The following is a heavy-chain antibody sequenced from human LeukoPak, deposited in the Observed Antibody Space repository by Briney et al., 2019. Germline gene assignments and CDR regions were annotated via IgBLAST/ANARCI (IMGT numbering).Heavy chain of an antibody. CDR2: INPNSGGT. CDR3: ARDRGAAALPGY. J-gene: IGHJ4*02. CDR1: GYTFTGYY. V-gene: IGHV1-2*06. D-gene: IGHD6-13*01. Sequence: GASVKVSCKASGYTFTGYYMHWVRQAPGQGLEWMGRINPNSGGTNYAQEFQGRVTMTRDTSISTAYMELSRLRSDDTAVYYCARDRGAAALPGYWGQGTLVTVSS.